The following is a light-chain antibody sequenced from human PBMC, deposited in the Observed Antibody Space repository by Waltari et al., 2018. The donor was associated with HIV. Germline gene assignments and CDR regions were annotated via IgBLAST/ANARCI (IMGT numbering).Light chain of an antibody. CDR2: EVT. CDR3: SSYTNINTVV. J-gene: IGLJ2*01. V-gene: IGLV2-14*01. Sequence: QSALTQPASVSGSPGQSITISCTGATSDVGAYDYVSWYQQHPGKAPKLLIYEVTNRPSRVSNRFAGSKSCSTSSLTISGLQTEDEADYYCSSYTNINTVVFGGGTKLTVL. CDR1: TSDVGAYDY.